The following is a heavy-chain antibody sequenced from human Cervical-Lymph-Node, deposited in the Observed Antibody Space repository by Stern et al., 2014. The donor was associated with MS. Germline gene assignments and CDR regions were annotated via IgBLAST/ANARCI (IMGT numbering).Heavy chain of an antibody. V-gene: IGHV1-69*01. Sequence: VQLVESGAEVKKPGSSVKVSCKASGGTFSPYSISWVRQAPGQGLELMGGITPIFATANYAQKFHGRVTITADDSTSTAYMELSSLRSEDTAVYYCAFGGRSGYPKHFDPWGQGTVVTVSS. CDR1: GGTFSPYS. J-gene: IGHJ5*02. D-gene: IGHD5-12*01. CDR2: ITPIFATA. CDR3: AFGGRSGYPKHFDP.